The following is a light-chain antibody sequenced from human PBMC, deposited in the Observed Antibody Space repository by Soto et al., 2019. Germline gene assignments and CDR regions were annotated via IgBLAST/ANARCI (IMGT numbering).Light chain of an antibody. J-gene: IGKJ3*01. V-gene: IGKV3-15*01. CDR2: GAS. Sequence: EIVMTQSPATLSVSPGERATLSCRASQSVSSKIAWYQQKPGQAPRLLIYGASTWATGIPARISGSGSVTQFTLTITSLHTEDFAVYYCQQSNKFSFTFGRGTKVDIK. CDR3: QQSNKFSFT. CDR1: QSVSSK.